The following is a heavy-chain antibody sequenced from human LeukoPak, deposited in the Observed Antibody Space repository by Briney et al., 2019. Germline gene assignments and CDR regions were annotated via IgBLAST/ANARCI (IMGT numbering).Heavy chain of an antibody. V-gene: IGHV1-2*02. CDR3: ATVVVVPAAGGGWFDP. CDR1: GYTFTGYY. CDR2: INPNSGGA. J-gene: IGHJ5*02. Sequence: GASVKVSCKASGYTFTGYYMHWVRQAPGQGLEWMGWINPNSGGANYAQKFQGRVTMTRDTSISTAYMELSSLRSEDTAVYYCATVVVVPAAGGGWFDPWGQGTLVTVSS. D-gene: IGHD2-2*01.